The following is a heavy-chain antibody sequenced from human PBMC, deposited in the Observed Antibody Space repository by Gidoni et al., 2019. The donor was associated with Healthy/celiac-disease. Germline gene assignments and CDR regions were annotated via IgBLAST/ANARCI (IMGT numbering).Heavy chain of an antibody. V-gene: IGHV4-59*03. D-gene: IGHD3-9*01. Sequence: QLQLQESCPGLVKPSATLSLTCTVSGGSISSYYWSWIRQPPGKGLEWIGYIYYSGSTNYNPSLKSRVTISVDTSKNQFSLKLSSVTAADTAVYYCAGINYDILTGSASNFDYWGQGTLVTVSS. CDR3: AGINYDILTGSASNFDY. CDR1: GGSISSYY. J-gene: IGHJ4*02. CDR2: IYYSGST.